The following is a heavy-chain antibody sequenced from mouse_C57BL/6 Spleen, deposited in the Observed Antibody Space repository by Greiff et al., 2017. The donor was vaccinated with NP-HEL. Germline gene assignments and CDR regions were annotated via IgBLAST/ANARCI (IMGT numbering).Heavy chain of an antibody. V-gene: IGHV1-55*01. Sequence: VQLQQPGAELVKPGASVKMSCKASGYTFTSYWITWVKQRPGQGLEWIGDIYPGSGSTNYNEKFKSKATLTVDTSSSTAYMQLSSLTSEDSAVYYCARPFYGSSYEDYFDYWGQGTTLTVSS. J-gene: IGHJ2*01. D-gene: IGHD1-1*01. CDR1: GYTFTSYW. CDR3: ARPFYGSSYEDYFDY. CDR2: IYPGSGST.